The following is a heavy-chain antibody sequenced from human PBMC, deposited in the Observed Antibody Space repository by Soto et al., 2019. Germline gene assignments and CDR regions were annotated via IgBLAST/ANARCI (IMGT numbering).Heavy chain of an antibody. CDR3: ARGRSVMVVAATTRPYYCGMDV. D-gene: IGHD2-15*01. V-gene: IGHV4-34*01. Sequence: SETLSLTCGVSRGSFSGNYWSWIRQSPGKGLEWIGEIHHSGRSNYDPSLKSRVTMSVDTSKNQFSLKLSSVTAADTAVYYCARGRSVMVVAATTRPYYCGMDVWGQGTTVT. J-gene: IGHJ6*02. CDR2: IHHSGRS. CDR1: RGSFSGNY.